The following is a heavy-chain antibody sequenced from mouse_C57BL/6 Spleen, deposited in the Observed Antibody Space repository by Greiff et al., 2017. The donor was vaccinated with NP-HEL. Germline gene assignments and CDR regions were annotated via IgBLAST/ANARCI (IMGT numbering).Heavy chain of an antibody. CDR3: ARGGYGSSYVGWFAY. CDR2: IYPRSGNT. V-gene: IGHV1-81*01. J-gene: IGHJ3*01. D-gene: IGHD1-1*01. Sequence: QVQLQQSGAELARPGASVKLSCKASGYTFTSYGISWVKQRTGQGLEWIGEIYPRSGNTYYNEKFKGKATLTADKSSSTAYMELRSLTSEDSAVYFCARGGYGSSYVGWFAYWGQGTLVTVSA. CDR1: GYTFTSYG.